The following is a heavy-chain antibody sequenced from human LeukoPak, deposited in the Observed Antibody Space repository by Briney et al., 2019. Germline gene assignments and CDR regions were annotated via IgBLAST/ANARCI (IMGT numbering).Heavy chain of an antibody. Sequence: PSETLSLTCTVSGYSISSGHYWDWIRQPPGKGLEWIGRTYHSRSTYYNPSLKSRVTISVDTSKNQYSLKLSSVTAADAAVYYCARGNTIVGVVLLYPNNWFDPWGQGTLVTVSS. J-gene: IGHJ5*02. CDR1: GYSISSGHY. CDR3: ARGNTIVGVVLLYPNNWFDP. D-gene: IGHD3-3*01. CDR2: TYHSRST. V-gene: IGHV4-38-2*02.